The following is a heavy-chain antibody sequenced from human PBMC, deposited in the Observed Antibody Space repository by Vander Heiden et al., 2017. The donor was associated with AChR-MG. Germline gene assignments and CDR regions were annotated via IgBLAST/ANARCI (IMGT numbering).Heavy chain of an antibody. Sequence: QLQLQESGPGLVKPSETLSLTCSVSGGSISLSSYFWTWIRQPPGKELEWIGSIYYSGSTYYNPSLKSRVSISVDTSRNQFSLKLSSVTAADTAVYYCARALPVTRVDFWGQGILVTVSS. D-gene: IGHD2-21*02. V-gene: IGHV4-39*02. CDR1: GGSISLSSYF. CDR3: ARALPVTRVDF. J-gene: IGHJ4*02. CDR2: IYYSGST.